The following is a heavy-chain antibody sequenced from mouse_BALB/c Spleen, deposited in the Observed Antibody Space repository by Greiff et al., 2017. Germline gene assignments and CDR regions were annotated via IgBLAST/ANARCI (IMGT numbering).Heavy chain of an antibody. CDR3: AKRVITTVVADY. D-gene: IGHD1-1*01. V-gene: IGHV5-6-5*01. J-gene: IGHJ2*01. CDR2: ISSGGST. CDR1: GFTFSSYA. Sequence: DVMLVESGGGLVKPGGSLKLSCAASGFTFSSYAMSWVRQTPEKRLEWVASISSGGSTYYPDSVKGRFTISRDNARNILYLQMSSLRSEDTAMYYCAKRVITTVVADYWGQGTTLTVSS.